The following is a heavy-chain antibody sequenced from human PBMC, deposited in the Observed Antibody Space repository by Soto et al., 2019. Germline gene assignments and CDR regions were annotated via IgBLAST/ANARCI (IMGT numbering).Heavy chain of an antibody. D-gene: IGHD1-7*01. J-gene: IGHJ4*02. Sequence: GGSLRLSCAASGFTVSSNYMSWVRQAPGKGLEWVSVIYSGGSTYYAGSVKGRFTISRDNAKNSLYLQMNSLRAEDTAVYYCARDHPNRNYGTCFDYWGQGTLVTVSS. CDR1: GFTVSSNY. CDR3: ARDHPNRNYGTCFDY. CDR2: IYSGGST. V-gene: IGHV3-53*01.